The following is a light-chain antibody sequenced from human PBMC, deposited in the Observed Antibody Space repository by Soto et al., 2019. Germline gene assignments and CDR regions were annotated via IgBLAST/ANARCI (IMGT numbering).Light chain of an antibody. V-gene: IGKV3D-20*01. Sequence: EXVLTQSPATLSLSPGERVTLSCGASESVTSGHLAWYQQRPGLAPRLLIYDASIRATGIPDRFSGSGSETDFTLTINRLEPEDFAVYYCQQYSTSPRTFGQGTKVEIK. J-gene: IGKJ1*01. CDR2: DAS. CDR1: ESVTSGH. CDR3: QQYSTSPRT.